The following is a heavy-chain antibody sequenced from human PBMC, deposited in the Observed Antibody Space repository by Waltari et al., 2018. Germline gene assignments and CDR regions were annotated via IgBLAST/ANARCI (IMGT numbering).Heavy chain of an antibody. J-gene: IGHJ4*02. CDR1: GYTFTGYY. Sequence: QVQLVQSGAEVKKPGASVKVSCKASGYTFTGYYMHWVRQAPGQGLEWMGRINPNSGGTNYAQKFQGRVTMTRDTSISTAYMELSRLRSDDTAVYYCARDRVPGIAAAGSMVDYWGQGTLVTVSS. CDR2: INPNSGGT. CDR3: ARDRVPGIAAAGSMVDY. V-gene: IGHV1-2*06. D-gene: IGHD6-13*01.